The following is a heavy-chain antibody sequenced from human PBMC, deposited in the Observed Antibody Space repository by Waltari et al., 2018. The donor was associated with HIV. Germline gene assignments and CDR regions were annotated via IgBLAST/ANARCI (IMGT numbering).Heavy chain of an antibody. CDR3: ATGVQGLVFPDY. CDR2: FDPEDGET. D-gene: IGHD6-19*01. J-gene: IGHJ4*02. V-gene: IGHV1-24*01. CDR1: GYTLTALP. Sequence: QVQLVQSGAEVKKPGASVKVSCTVFGYTLTALPIPWVRQAPGKGLEWMGGFDPEDGETIYAQKFQGRVTMTEDTSTDTAYMELSSLRSEDTAVYYCATGVQGLVFPDYWGQGTLVTVSS.